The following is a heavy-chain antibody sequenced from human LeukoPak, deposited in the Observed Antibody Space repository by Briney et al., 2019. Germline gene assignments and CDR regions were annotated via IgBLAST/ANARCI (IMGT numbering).Heavy chain of an antibody. V-gene: IGHV1-18*01. D-gene: IGHD6-6*01. CDR2: ISAYNGNT. CDR3: ARDVFEVSYSSSSSGTPTETDY. J-gene: IGHJ4*02. CDR1: GYTFTSYG. Sequence: ASVKVSCKASGYTFTSYGISWVRQAPGQGLEWMGWISAYNGNTNYAQKLQGRVTMTTDTSTSTAYMELRSLRSDDTAVYYCARDVFEVSYSSSSSGTPTETDYWGQGTLVTVSS.